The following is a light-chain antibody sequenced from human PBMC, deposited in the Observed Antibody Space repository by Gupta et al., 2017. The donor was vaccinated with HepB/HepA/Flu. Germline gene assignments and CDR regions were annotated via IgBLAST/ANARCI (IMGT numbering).Light chain of an antibody. CDR2: TTA. Sequence: DIQMTQSPSSLSASVGDRVTITCRPSQSMNGYLNWYQQKPGRAPKLLLHTTASLHNAGASRLFSSGSGTDVTRPTSSMQPEEYATVYCQQGYTAPYTCGPGTRVDIE. J-gene: IGKJ3*01. CDR3: QQGYTAPYT. CDR1: QSMNGY. V-gene: IGKV1-39*01.